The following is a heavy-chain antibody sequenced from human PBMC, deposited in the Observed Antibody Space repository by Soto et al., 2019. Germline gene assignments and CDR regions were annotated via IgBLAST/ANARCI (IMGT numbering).Heavy chain of an antibody. V-gene: IGHV1-18*01. CDR2: ISAYNGNT. CDR3: ASSGPRVVSGSYWYFDL. J-gene: IGHJ2*01. D-gene: IGHD3-3*01. Sequence: QVQLVQSGAEVKKPGASVKVSCKASGYTFTSYGISWVRQGPGQGLEWMGWISAYNGNTNYAQKLQGRVTMTTDTYTSTAYMELRSLRSDDTAVYYCASSGPRVVSGSYWYFDLWGRGTLVTVSS. CDR1: GYTFTSYG.